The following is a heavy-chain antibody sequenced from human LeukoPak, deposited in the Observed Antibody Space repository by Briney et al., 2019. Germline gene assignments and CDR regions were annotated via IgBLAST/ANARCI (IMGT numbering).Heavy chain of an antibody. CDR3: ARDLYSGDYVWGSYRPLGYDP. Sequence: GGSLRLSCAASGFTFSSYSMNWVRQAPGKGLEWISYISSSSSTIYYADSVKGRFTISRDNAKNSLYLQMNSLRAEDTAVYYCARDLYSGDYVWGSYRPLGYDPWGQGTLVTVSS. V-gene: IGHV3-48*04. CDR1: GFTFSSYS. CDR2: ISSSSSTI. J-gene: IGHJ5*02. D-gene: IGHD3-16*02.